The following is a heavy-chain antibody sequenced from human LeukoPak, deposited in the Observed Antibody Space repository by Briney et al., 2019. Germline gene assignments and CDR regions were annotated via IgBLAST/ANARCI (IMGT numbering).Heavy chain of an antibody. D-gene: IGHD6-13*01. V-gene: IGHV3-66*01. CDR1: GFTVSSDY. J-gene: IGHJ4*02. CDR2: IYSGGST. CDR3: AREAAADPYYFDY. Sequence: GGSLRLSCAASGFTVSSDYMTWVRQAPGKGLEWVSVIYSGGSTNYADSVKGRFTISRDNSKNTLYLQMDSLRVEDTAVYYCAREAAADPYYFDYWGQGTLVTVSS.